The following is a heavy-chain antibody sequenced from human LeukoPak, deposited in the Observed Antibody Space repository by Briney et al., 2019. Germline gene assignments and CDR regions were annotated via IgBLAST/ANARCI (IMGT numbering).Heavy chain of an antibody. CDR1: GGSISSYY. D-gene: IGHD5-18*01. CDR2: IYYSGST. CDR3: ARDPGYSYGAYYYHYGMDV. V-gene: IGHV4-59*01. J-gene: IGHJ6*04. Sequence: SETLSLTCTVSGGSISSYYWSWIRQPPGKGLEWIGYIYYSGSTNYNPSLKSRVTISVDTSKNQFSLKLSSVTAADTAVYYCARDPGYSYGAYYYHYGMDVWGKGTTVTVSS.